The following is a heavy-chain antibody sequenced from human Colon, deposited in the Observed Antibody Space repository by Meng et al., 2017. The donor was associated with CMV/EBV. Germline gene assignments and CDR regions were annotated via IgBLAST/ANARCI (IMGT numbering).Heavy chain of an antibody. CDR1: GFGLETYG. J-gene: IGHJ4*02. CDR3: ARVRKKQWLDY. Sequence: GGSLRLSCEISGFGLETYGMMWVRQAPGRGLEWVSYLSGSSGRTYYAESARGRFTMSGDTSKNAVYLQMTSLTAEDTAVYYCARVRKKQWLDYWGQGTLVTVSS. V-gene: IGHV3-23*01. CDR2: LSGSSGRT. D-gene: IGHD6-19*01.